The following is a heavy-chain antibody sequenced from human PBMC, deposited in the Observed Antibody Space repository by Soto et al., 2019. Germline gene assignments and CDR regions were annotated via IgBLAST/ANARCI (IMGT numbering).Heavy chain of an antibody. J-gene: IGHJ4*02. CDR2: IIPIFGTA. V-gene: IGHV1-69*06. CDR1: GGTFSSYA. D-gene: IGHD1-26*01. CDR3: ARDGELRTRMLDY. Sequence: VASVKVTCKASGGTFSSYAISWVRQAPGQGLEWMGGIIPIFGTANYAQKFQGRVTITADKSTSTAYMELSSLRSEDTAVYYCARDGELRTRMLDYWGQGTLVTVSS.